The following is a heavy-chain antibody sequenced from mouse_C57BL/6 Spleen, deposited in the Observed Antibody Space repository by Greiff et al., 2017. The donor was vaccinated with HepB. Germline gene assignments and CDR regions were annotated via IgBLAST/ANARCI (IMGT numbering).Heavy chain of an antibody. D-gene: IGHD1-1*01. CDR2: IYPGNSDT. CDR3: TRQGYGSSHGYFDV. J-gene: IGHJ1*03. CDR1: GYTFPSYW. V-gene: IGHV1-5*01. Sequence: EVQRVESGTVLARPGASVKMSCKTSGYTFPSYWMHWVKQRPGQGLEWIGAIYPGNSDTSYNQKFKGKAKLTAVTSASTAYMELSSLTNEDSAVYYGTRQGYGSSHGYFDVWGTGTTVTVSS.